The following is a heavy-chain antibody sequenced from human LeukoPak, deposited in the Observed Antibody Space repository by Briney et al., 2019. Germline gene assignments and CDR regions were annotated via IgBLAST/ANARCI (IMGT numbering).Heavy chain of an antibody. CDR1: GDSISSYY. J-gene: IGHJ3*02. CDR2: IYYSGNT. V-gene: IGHV4-59*01. CDR3: ARDYAFGI. Sequence: SETLSLTCTVSGDSISSYYWSWIRQPPGKGLEWIGCIYYSGNTNYNPSLKSRVTISIDTSKNQFSLKLSSVTAADTAVYYCARDYAFGIWGQGTMVTVSS.